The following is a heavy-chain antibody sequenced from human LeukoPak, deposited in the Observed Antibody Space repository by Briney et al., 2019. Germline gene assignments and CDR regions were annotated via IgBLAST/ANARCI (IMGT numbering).Heavy chain of an antibody. CDR3: AADPLYYYDSSGSSWRPDAFDI. Sequence: SQTLSLTCTVSGGSISSGGYYWSWIRQHPGKGLEWIGYIYYSGSTYYNPSLKSRVTISVDTSKNQFSLKLSSVTAADTAVYYCAADPLYYYDSSGSSWRPDAFDIWGQGTMVTVSS. CDR2: IYYSGST. J-gene: IGHJ3*02. V-gene: IGHV4-31*03. CDR1: GGSISSGGYY. D-gene: IGHD3-22*01.